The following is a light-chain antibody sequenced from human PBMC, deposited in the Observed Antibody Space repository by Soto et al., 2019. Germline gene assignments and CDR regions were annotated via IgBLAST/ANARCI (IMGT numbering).Light chain of an antibody. V-gene: IGKV1-39*01. J-gene: IGKJ1*01. CDR1: QSISSY. CDR3: XXXXSTPWWT. Sequence: DIQMTQSPSSLSASVGDRVTITCRASQSISSYLNWYQQKPGKAPKLLIYAASSLQSGVPSRFSGSGSGTDFTLTISSLQPEDXXTXXXXXXXSTPWWTFGQGTKVEIK. CDR2: AAS.